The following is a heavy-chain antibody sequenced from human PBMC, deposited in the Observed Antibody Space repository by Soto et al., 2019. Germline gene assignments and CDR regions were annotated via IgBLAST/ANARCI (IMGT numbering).Heavy chain of an antibody. CDR3: ARDGYCSGGSCYSVPVFDC. D-gene: IGHD2-15*01. CDR2: ISSRISYI. CDR1: GCTFSSHC. J-gene: IGHJ4*02. Sequence: GGTIRLSCVPSGCTFSSHCINYFRHSPHKKTQCVSYISSRISYIYYEDSVKAWYTISRYNTKNTLYLQVNSLRAEDTAVYYCARDGYCSGGSCYSVPVFDCWGQGTLVIISS. V-gene: IGHV3-21*01.